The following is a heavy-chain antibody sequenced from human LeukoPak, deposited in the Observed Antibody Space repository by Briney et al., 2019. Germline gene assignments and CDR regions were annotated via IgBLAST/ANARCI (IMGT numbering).Heavy chain of an antibody. D-gene: IGHD2-2*01. Sequence: GGSLRLSCAASGFTFSSYGMHLVRQAPGKGLEWVAFIRCDGSNKYYADSVKGRFTISRDNSKNTLYLQVNSLRAEDTAVYYCAKSLSALPAALDYWGQGTLVTVSS. J-gene: IGHJ4*02. CDR1: GFTFSSYG. CDR3: AKSLSALPAALDY. V-gene: IGHV3-30*02. CDR2: IRCDGSNK.